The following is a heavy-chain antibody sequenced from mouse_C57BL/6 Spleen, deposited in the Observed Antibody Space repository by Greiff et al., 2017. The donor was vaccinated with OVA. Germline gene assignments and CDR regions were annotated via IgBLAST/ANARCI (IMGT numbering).Heavy chain of an antibody. J-gene: IGHJ3*01. CDR3: TTLGSAWFAY. CDR1: GFNIKDDY. V-gene: IGHV14-4*01. D-gene: IGHD1-1*01. CDR2: IDPENGDT. Sequence: VQLQQPGAELVKPGASVKLSCKASGFNIKDDYMHWVKQRPEQGLEWIGWIDPENGDTEYASKFQGKATITADTSSNTAYLQLSSLTSEDTAVYYCTTLGSAWFAYWGQGTLVTVSA.